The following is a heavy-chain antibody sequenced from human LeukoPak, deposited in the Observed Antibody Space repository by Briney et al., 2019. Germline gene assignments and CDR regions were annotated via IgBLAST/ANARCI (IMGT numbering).Heavy chain of an antibody. D-gene: IGHD5-12*01. CDR2: IRYDGSNK. Sequence: VGSLRLSSAASGVTFSSDVMRCVRQAPGSGLEWGAVIRYDGSNKYYADSVKGRFTISRDNSKNTLYLQMNSLRAEDTAVYYCAKDLGWESGYDLFDYWGQGTLVTVSS. J-gene: IGHJ4*02. CDR3: AKDLGWESGYDLFDY. CDR1: GVTFSSDV. V-gene: IGHV3-30*02.